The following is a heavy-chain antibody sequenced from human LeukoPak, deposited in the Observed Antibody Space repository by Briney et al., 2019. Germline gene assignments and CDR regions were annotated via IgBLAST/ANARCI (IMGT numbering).Heavy chain of an antibody. CDR3: AKATYYDFWSGYHTNYYYGMDV. CDR2: MSGSGGST. D-gene: IGHD3-3*01. J-gene: IGHJ6*02. Sequence: GGSLRLSCAASGFTFSSYAMSWVRQAPGKGLEWVSAMSGSGGSTYYADSVKGRFTISRDNSKNTLYLQMNSLRAEDTAVYYCAKATYYDFWSGYHTNYYYGMDVWGQGTTVTVSS. V-gene: IGHV3-23*01. CDR1: GFTFSSYA.